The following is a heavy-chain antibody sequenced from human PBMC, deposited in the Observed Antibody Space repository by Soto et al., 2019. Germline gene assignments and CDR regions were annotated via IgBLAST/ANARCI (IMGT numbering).Heavy chain of an antibody. J-gene: IGHJ6*03. CDR1: GFTFSNAW. D-gene: IGHD3-10*01. V-gene: IGHV3-15*01. CDR3: TIGLAGSGLGYYYYYYMDV. CDR2: IKSKTDGGTT. Sequence: GGSLRLSCAASGFTFSNAWMSWVRQAPGKGLEWVGRIKSKTDGGTTDYAAPVKGRFTISRDDSKNTLYLQMNSLKTEDTAVYYCTIGLAGSGLGYYYYYYMDVWGKGTTVTVSS.